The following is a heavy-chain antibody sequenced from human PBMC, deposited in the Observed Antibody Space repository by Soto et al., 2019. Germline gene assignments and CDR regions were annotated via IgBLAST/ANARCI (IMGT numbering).Heavy chain of an antibody. CDR2: IYPGDSDT. CDR1: GESFTSYW. CDR3: ARQREVGYSLYYYYYYGMDV. J-gene: IGHJ6*02. V-gene: IGHV5-51*01. Sequence: GASLQSSGEGSGESFTSYWCGWVRQKHGKGLEWMGIIYPGDSDTRYSPSFQGQVTISADKSISTAYLQWSSLKASDTAMYYCARQREVGYSLYYYYYYGMDVWGQGTTVTVSS. D-gene: IGHD6-13*01.